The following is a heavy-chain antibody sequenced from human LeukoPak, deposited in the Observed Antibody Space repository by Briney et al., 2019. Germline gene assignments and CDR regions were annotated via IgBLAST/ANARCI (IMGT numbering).Heavy chain of an antibody. CDR1: GLTFSSCA. Sequence: PGGSLRLSCAASGLTFSSCAMTWVRQAPGKGLEWVSGISDSGGRTYYADSVKGRFTISRDNSKNTLYLEMISLRVEDTAVYYCAKDGEGRDYARGYFDLWGRGTLVTVSS. J-gene: IGHJ2*01. CDR3: AKDGEGRDYARGYFDL. D-gene: IGHD3-16*01. CDR2: ISDSGGRT. V-gene: IGHV3-23*01.